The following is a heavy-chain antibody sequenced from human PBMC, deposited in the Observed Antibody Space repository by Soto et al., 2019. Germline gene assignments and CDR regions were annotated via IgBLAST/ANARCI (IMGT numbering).Heavy chain of an antibody. CDR3: ATPYCSGGRCTGYYYYGMDV. D-gene: IGHD2-15*01. Sequence: EVQLLESGGGLVQPGGSLRLSCAASGFTFSSYAMSWVRQAPGKGLEWVSAISGSGGSTYYADSVKGRFTISRDNSKNTLYLQMNSLRAEDTAVYYCATPYCSGGRCTGYYYYGMDVWGQGTTVTVSS. CDR1: GFTFSSYA. CDR2: ISGSGGST. V-gene: IGHV3-23*01. J-gene: IGHJ6*02.